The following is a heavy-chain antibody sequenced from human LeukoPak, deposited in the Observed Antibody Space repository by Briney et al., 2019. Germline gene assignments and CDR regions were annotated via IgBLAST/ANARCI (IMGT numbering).Heavy chain of an antibody. CDR3: ARVESMTGTQPFDY. CDR2: IYSGGTT. V-gene: IGHV3-53*01. D-gene: IGHD1-1*01. J-gene: IGHJ4*02. Sequence: PGGSLRLSCAASGFTVNSNYWSWVRQAPGKGLEWVSVIYSGGTTYYADSVKGRFTFSRDNSKNTLYLQMNSLRAEDTAVYYCARVESMTGTQPFDYWGQGTLVTVSS. CDR1: GFTVNSNY.